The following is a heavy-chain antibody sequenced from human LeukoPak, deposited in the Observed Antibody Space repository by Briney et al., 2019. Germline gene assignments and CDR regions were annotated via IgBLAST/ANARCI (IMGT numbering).Heavy chain of an antibody. CDR1: GGTFSSYA. CDR3: ARESSGSLAFDI. J-gene: IGHJ3*02. V-gene: IGHV1-69*06. Sequence: GSSVKVSCKASGGTFSSYAISWVRQAPGQGLEWMGGIIPIFGTANYAQKFQGRVTITAEKSTSTAYMELSSLRSEDTAVYYCARESSGSLAFDIWGQGTMVTVSS. D-gene: IGHD1-26*01. CDR2: IIPIFGTA.